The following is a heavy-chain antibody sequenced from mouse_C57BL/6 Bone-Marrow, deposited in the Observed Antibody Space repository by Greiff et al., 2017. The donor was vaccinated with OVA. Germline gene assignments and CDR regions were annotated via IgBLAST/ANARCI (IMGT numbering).Heavy chain of an antibody. CDR1: GFTFSSYA. V-gene: IGHV5-4*01. CDR3: ARDYYGNLYYYAMDY. J-gene: IGHJ4*01. CDR2: ISDGGSYT. D-gene: IGHD2-1*01. Sequence: EVKLMESGGGLVKPGGSLKLSCAASGFTFSSYAMSWVRQTPEKRLEWVATISDGGSYTYYPDNVKGRFTISRDNAKNNLYLQMSHLKSEDTAMYYCARDYYGNLYYYAMDYWGQGTSVTVSS.